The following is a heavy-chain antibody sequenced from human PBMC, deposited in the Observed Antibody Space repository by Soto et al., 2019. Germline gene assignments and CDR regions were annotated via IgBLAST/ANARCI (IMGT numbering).Heavy chain of an antibody. CDR2: ISAYNGNT. V-gene: IGHV1-18*03. J-gene: IGHJ4*02. CDR3: ASDSPPPRE. CDR1: GYTFTNYH. Sequence: QVQLVQSGAEVKKPGASVKVSCKASGYTFTNYHISWVRQAPGQGLEWMGWISAYNGNTNYAQKLQGRVTVTTDTGTSTAYMEVRSRRSDAMAVNCGASDSPPPREWGQGTLVSVSS.